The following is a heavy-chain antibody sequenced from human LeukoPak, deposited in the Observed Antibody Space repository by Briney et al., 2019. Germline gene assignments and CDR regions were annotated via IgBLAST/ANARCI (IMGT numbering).Heavy chain of an antibody. D-gene: IGHD3-3*01. CDR2: INGSGGST. Sequence: GGSLRLSCAASGFTFSSYAMSWVRQAPGKGLEWVSAINGSGGSTYYADSVKGRFTISRDNSKNTLYLQMNSLRAEDTAVYYCAKAGWITIFGVVSHFDYWGQGTLVTVSS. CDR1: GFTFSSYA. V-gene: IGHV3-23*01. CDR3: AKAGWITIFGVVSHFDY. J-gene: IGHJ4*02.